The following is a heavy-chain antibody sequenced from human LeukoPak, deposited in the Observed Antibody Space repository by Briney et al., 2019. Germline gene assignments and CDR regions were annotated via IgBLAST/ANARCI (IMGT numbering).Heavy chain of an antibody. D-gene: IGHD3-22*01. Sequence: GGSLRLSCAASGFSFSNAWMSWVRHAPGKGLEWVVRFKSKTDGGTIDYAAPVNGRFTISRDDSKNTLYLQMNSLETEDTAVYYCATSYYDSSGYRHWGQGTLVTVSS. CDR1: GFSFSNAW. J-gene: IGHJ4*02. V-gene: IGHV3-15*01. CDR2: FKSKTDGGTI. CDR3: ATSYYDSSGYRH.